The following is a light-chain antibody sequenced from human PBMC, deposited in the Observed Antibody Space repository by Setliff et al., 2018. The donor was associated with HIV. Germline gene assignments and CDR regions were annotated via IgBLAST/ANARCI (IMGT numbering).Light chain of an antibody. CDR1: SSDIGGFNY. V-gene: IGLV2-14*01. Sequence: QSALTQPASVSGSPGQSITISCTGTSSDIGGFNYVSWYQLHPGKAPKLMIFDVSLRPSGVSNRFSGSKSGNTASLTIPGLRAEDEADYFCNSYRSGSPYVFGTGTKVTVL. J-gene: IGLJ1*01. CDR3: NSYRSGSPYV. CDR2: DVS.